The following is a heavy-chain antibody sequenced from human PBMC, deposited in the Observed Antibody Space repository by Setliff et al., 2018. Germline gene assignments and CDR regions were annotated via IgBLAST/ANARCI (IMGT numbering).Heavy chain of an antibody. CDR2: IIPVLGMT. J-gene: IGHJ6*03. V-gene: IGHV1-69*10. Sequence: VKVSCKASGDPFNAYGVSWVRQAPGQGLEWMGAIIPVLGMTDYAQKFQGRLTITADQSTTTVYMELSSLRSEDTAVYYCARNEALTGAGNYYYYYMDVWGKGTTVTVSS. D-gene: IGHD7-27*01. CDR1: GDPFNAYG. CDR3: ARNEALTGAGNYYYYYMDV.